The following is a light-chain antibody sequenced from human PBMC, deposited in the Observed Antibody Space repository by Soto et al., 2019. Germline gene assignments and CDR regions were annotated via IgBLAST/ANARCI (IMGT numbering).Light chain of an antibody. J-gene: IGKJ1*01. CDR3: QKYAGSPRT. Sequence: EIVLTQSPGTLSLSPGERATLFCRASQTITTSQLAWYQQKPGQAPRVLIFGASNRATGIPDRFSGSGSGTDFTLTISRLEPEDFAIYYCQKYAGSPRTFVQGTTVEVK. CDR1: QTITTSQ. V-gene: IGKV3-20*01. CDR2: GAS.